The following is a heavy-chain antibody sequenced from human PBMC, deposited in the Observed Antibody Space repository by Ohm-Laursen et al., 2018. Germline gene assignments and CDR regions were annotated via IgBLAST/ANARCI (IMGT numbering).Heavy chain of an antibody. CDR3: ARRGSGGRSFDY. CDR1: GGSISSYY. Sequence: GTLSLTCTVSGGSISSYYWSWIRQPPGKGLEWIGDIYYSGSTNYNPSLKSRVTISVDTSKNQFSLKLGSVTVADTAVFYCARRGSGGRSFDYWGQGSLVTVSS. J-gene: IGHJ4*02. D-gene: IGHD2-15*01. CDR2: IYYSGST. V-gene: IGHV4-59*08.